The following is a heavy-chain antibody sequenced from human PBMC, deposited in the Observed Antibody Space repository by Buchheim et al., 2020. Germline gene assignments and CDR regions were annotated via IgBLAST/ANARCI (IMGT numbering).Heavy chain of an antibody. D-gene: IGHD6-19*01. CDR1: GFTFSSYA. CDR3: ARAVAGTLDY. V-gene: IGHV3-30*04. CDR2: ISYDGSNK. J-gene: IGHJ4*02. Sequence: QVQLVESGGGVVQPGRSLRLSCAASGFTFSSYAMHWVRQAPGKGLEWVGVISYDGSNKYYADSVKGRFTISRDNSKNTLYLQMNSLRAEDTAVYYCARAVAGTLDYWGQGTL.